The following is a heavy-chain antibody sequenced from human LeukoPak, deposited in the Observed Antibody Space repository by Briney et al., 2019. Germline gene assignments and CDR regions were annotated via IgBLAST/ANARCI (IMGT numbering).Heavy chain of an antibody. V-gene: IGHV3-23*01. CDR2: ISRSGGST. J-gene: IGHJ6*01. Sequence: GGSLRLSCTASGFTFSSYAMSWVRQAPGKGLEWLSSISRSGGSTYYADSVKGRFTISRDTSKNTLYLQVNSLRAKDTAVYYCARDTHDYGMDVWGQGTTLTVSP. CDR1: GFTFSSYA. CDR3: ARDTHDYGMDV.